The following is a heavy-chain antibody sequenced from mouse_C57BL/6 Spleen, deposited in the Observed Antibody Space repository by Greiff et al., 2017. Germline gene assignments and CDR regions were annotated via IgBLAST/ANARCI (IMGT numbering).Heavy chain of an antibody. CDR1: DSEVFPIAY. CDR2: ILPSIGRT. CDR3: ARRGIYDDYWGFAY. V-gene: IGHV15-2*01. J-gene: IGHJ3*01. Sequence: VQLQQSGSELRSPGSSVKLSCKDFDSEVFPIAYMSWVRQKPGHGFEWIGGILPSIGRTIYGEKFEDKATLDADTQSNTAYLELNSLTSEDSAIYYCARRGIYDDYWGFAYWGQGTLVTVSA. D-gene: IGHD2-13*01.